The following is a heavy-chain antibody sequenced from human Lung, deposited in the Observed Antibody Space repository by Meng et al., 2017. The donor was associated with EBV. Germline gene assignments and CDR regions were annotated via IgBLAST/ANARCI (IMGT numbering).Heavy chain of an antibody. V-gene: IGHV1-18*01. Sequence: QVLLLQSGLDEKKPGAPGRRYFQSSPYAFGTYVISWVRQAPGLGLGWMGWFVNYRDTYPALKFQDRVPMTTDTHPNTVIMELRSLTSDDTAVYYCVTGTPGRSYCDYWGQGTLVTVSS. CDR1: PYAFGTYV. CDR2: FVNYRDT. CDR3: VTGTPGRSYCDY. D-gene: IGHD3-10*01. J-gene: IGHJ4*02.